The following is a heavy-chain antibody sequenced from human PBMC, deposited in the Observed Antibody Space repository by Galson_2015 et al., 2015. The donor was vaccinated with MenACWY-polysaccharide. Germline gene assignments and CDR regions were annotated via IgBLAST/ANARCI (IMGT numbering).Heavy chain of an antibody. J-gene: IGHJ4*02. CDR3: ARGGGGLGSYYNVF. V-gene: IGHV4-61*02. D-gene: IGHD3-10*01. Sequence: TLSLTCTVSGDSISSGSYYWSWIRQPAGQGLEWIGRIYTSGSTKYNPSLKSRVTMSVDASKSQFSLKLSSVTAADTAVYYCARGGGGLGSYYNVFWGQGTLSPSPQ. CDR2: IYTSGST. CDR1: GDSISSGSYY.